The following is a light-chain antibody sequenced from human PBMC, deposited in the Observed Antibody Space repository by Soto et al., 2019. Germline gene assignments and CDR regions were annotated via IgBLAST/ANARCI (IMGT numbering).Light chain of an antibody. CDR1: SSDVGGYNH. Sequence: QSVLTQPASVSGSPGQSITISCTGTSSDVGGYNHVSWYQLHPGKAPKLMVYEVSNRPSGVSNRFSGSKSGNTASLTISGLQAEEEADYYCSSYTSSTAYVFGNGTKVTV. CDR2: EVS. CDR3: SSYTSSTAYV. J-gene: IGLJ1*01. V-gene: IGLV2-14*01.